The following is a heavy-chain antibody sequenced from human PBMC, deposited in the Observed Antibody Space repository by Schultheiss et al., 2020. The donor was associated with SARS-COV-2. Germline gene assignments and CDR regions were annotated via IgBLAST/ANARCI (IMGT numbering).Heavy chain of an antibody. D-gene: IGHD5-24*01. J-gene: IGHJ4*02. CDR2: IYWNDDK. CDR3: AHRRGGRDPPEFDY. CDR1: GFSLSTSGVG. V-gene: IGHV2-5*01. Sequence: SGPTLVKPTQTLTLTCTFSGFSLSTSGVGVGWIRQPPGKALEWLALIYWNDDKRYSPSLKSRLTITKDTSKSQVVLTLTNMDPVDTATYYCAHRRGGRDPPEFDYWGQGTLVTVSS.